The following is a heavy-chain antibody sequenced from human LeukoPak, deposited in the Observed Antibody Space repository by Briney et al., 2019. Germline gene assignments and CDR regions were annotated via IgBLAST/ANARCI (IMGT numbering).Heavy chain of an antibody. V-gene: IGHV3-48*04. D-gene: IGHD5-18*01. CDR1: GFTFSSYS. CDR3: AKTTTAMAPRYYGMDV. J-gene: IGHJ6*02. Sequence: GGSLRLSCAASGFTFSSYSMNWVRQAPGKGLEWVSYISSSSSTIYYADSVKGRFTISRDNAKNSLYLQMNSLRAEDTALYYCAKTTTAMAPRYYGMDVWGQGTTVTVSS. CDR2: ISSSSSTI.